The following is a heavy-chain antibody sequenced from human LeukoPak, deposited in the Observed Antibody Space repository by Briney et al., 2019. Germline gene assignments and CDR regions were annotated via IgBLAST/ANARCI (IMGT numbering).Heavy chain of an antibody. Sequence: PGGSLRLSCAASGFTFSSYSMNWVRQAPGKGLEWVSYISSSSSTIYYADSVKGRFTISRDNAKNSLYLQMNSLRAEDTAVYYCARAPDDSRYYYYMDVWGKGTTVTVSS. V-gene: IGHV3-48*01. D-gene: IGHD1-14*01. CDR2: ISSSSSTI. CDR1: GFTFSSYS. J-gene: IGHJ6*03. CDR3: ARAPDDSRYYYYMDV.